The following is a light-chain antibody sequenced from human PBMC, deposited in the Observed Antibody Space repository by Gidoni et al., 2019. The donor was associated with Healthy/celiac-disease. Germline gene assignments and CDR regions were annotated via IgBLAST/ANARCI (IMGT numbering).Light chain of an antibody. CDR2: GAS. CDR3: QQYNNWPPG. V-gene: IGKV3-15*01. J-gene: IGKJ3*01. Sequence: IVMTQSPATLSVSPGERATLSCRASQSVSSNLAWYQQKPGQAPRLLIYGASTRATGIPARFSGSGSGTEFTLTISSLQSEDFAVYYCQQYNNWPPGFGPGTKVDIK. CDR1: QSVSSN.